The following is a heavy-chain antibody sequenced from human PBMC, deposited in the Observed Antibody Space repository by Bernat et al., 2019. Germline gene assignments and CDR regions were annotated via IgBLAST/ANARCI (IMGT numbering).Heavy chain of an antibody. CDR1: GYSFTNYW. V-gene: IGHV5-51*01. D-gene: IGHD2-8*01. CDR2: IYSGDSEI. CDR3: ARHTTGIIDY. Sequence: EVQLVQSGAEVKKPGESLKISCKGSGYSFTNYWIAWLRQMPGKGLEWMGVIYSGDSEIRYSPSFQGQVTVSAGTSISTAYQQWSSLRASGTAMYYCARHTTGIIDYWGQGTLITVSA. J-gene: IGHJ4*02.